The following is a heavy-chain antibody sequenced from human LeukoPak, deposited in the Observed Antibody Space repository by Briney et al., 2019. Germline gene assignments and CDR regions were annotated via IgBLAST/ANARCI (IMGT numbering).Heavy chain of an antibody. V-gene: IGHV3-21*01. J-gene: IGHJ1*01. CDR2: ISSSSSYI. D-gene: IGHD3-22*01. Sequence: GGSLRLSCAASGFIFSDYWMNWVRQAPGKGLEWVSSISSSSSYIYYADSVKGRFTISRDNAKNSLYLQMNSLRAEDTAVYYCASLDYYYDSSGPGEYFQHWGQGTLVTVSS. CDR1: GFIFSDYW. CDR3: ASLDYYYDSSGPGEYFQH.